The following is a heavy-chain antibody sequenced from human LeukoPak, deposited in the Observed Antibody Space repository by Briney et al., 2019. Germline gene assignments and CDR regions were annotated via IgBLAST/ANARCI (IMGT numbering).Heavy chain of an antibody. CDR1: GLTFSNYA. V-gene: IGHV3-30*04. CDR3: AKDRAEATRRSLDY. D-gene: IGHD1-26*01. J-gene: IGHJ4*02. CDR2: ISYEGSKK. Sequence: SGRSLRLSCAASGLTFSNYAMHCVRQAPGKGLEWVSVISYEGSKKYYADSVKGRFTIPRDNSKNTVHLQMNSLSTEDTAVYYCAKDRAEATRRSLDYWGQGTLVTVSS.